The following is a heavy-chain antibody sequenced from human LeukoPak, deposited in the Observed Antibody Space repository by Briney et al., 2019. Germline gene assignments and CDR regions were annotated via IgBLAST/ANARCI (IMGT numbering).Heavy chain of an antibody. CDR2: FDPEDGET. CDR3: ATVGHSSGWSFVGAFDI. CDR1: GYTLTELS. V-gene: IGHV1-24*01. J-gene: IGHJ3*02. Sequence: ASVKVSRKVSGYTLTELSMHWVRQAPGKGLEWMGGFDPEDGETIYAQKFQGRVTMTEDTSTDTAYMELSSLRSEDTAVYYCATVGHSSGWSFVGAFDIWGQGTMVTVSS. D-gene: IGHD6-19*01.